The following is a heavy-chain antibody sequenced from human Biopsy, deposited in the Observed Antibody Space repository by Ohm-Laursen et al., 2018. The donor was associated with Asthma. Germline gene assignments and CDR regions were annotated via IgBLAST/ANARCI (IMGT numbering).Heavy chain of an antibody. Sequence: SLRLSCAASGFVFSQCGMHWVRQGPGKGLEWVALVSSDGHNKYYEDSVKGRFTISKDNSRNRLYLQINRLTVEDSAVYFCARQSGQDYGDSSGFDIWGQGTKVAVSS. CDR3: ARQSGQDYGDSSGFDI. CDR1: GFVFSQCG. V-gene: IGHV3-30*03. CDR2: VSSDGHNK. J-gene: IGHJ3*02. D-gene: IGHD3-22*01.